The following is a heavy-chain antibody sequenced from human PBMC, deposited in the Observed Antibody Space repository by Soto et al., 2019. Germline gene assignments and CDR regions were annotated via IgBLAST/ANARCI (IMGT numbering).Heavy chain of an antibody. CDR1: GYTFTGYY. D-gene: IGHD2-2*02. V-gene: IGHV1-2*04. J-gene: IGHJ6*02. Sequence: GASVKVSCKASGYTFTGYYMHWVRQAPGQGLEWMGWINPNSGGTNYAQKFEGWGTMTRDTSISTAYMELSRLRSDDTAVYYCARGATIVLVPAAIVYYYYGMDVWGQGTTVTVSS. CDR2: INPNSGGT. CDR3: ARGATIVLVPAAIVYYYYGMDV.